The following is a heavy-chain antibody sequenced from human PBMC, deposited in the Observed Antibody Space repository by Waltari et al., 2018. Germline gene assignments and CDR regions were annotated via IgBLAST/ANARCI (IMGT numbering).Heavy chain of an antibody. J-gene: IGHJ4*02. CDR1: GFSLRTSGVG. CDR2: IYWNDDK. V-gene: IGHV2-5*01. Sequence: QITLKESRPTLVKPTQTLTLTCTFSGFSLRTSGVGGGWIRQHPRQDLEWLALIYWNDDKRYSPSLKSRLTITKDTSKNQVVLTMTNMDPVDTATYYCAHSRNYDDSSGYYYEADYWGQGTLVTVSS. D-gene: IGHD3-22*01. CDR3: AHSRNYDDSSGYYYEADY.